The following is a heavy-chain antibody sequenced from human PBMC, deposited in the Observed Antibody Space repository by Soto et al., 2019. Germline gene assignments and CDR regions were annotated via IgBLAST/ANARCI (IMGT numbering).Heavy chain of an antibody. CDR2: INPNSGGT. CDR3: ARDDRYSYGPYWYFDL. CDR1: GYTFTGYY. D-gene: IGHD5-18*01. V-gene: IGHV1-2*02. J-gene: IGHJ2*01. Sequence: QVQLVQSGAEVKKPGASVKVSCKASGYTFTGYYMHWVRQAPGQGLEWMGWINPNSGGTNYAQKFQGRVTMTRDTSISTAYMELSRLRSDDTAVYYCARDDRYSYGPYWYFDLWGRGTLVTVSS.